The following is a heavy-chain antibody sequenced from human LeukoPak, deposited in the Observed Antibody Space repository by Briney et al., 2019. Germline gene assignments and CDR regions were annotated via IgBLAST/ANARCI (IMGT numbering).Heavy chain of an antibody. CDR2: IWYDGSKK. V-gene: IGHV3-33*01. Sequence: GGSLRLSCAASGFTFNSYGMHRVRQAPGKGLEWVAVIWYDGSKKYYADSVKGRFTISRDNSKNTLYLQMDSVRAEDTGVYYCARGAMTLDYWGQGTLVTVSS. CDR3: ARGAMTLDY. J-gene: IGHJ4*02. CDR1: GFTFNSYG.